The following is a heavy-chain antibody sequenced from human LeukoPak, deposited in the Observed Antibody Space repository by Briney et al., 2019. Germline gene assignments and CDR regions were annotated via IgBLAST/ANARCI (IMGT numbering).Heavy chain of an antibody. CDR3: AKELTVGDYYGLGEEHPNWFDP. D-gene: IGHD3-10*01. V-gene: IGHV3-30*04. J-gene: IGHJ5*02. CDR1: GFTFSTYA. Sequence: PGRSLRLSCAPSGFTFSTYAMHWVRQAPGKGLEWVAVISYDGSNKYYADSVKGRFTISRDNSKNTLYLQMNSLRAEDTAVYYCAKELTVGDYYGLGEEHPNWFDPWGQGTLVTVSS. CDR2: ISYDGSNK.